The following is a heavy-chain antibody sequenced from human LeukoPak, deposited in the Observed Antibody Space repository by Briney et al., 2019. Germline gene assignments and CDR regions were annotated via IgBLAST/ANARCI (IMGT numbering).Heavy chain of an antibody. CDR3: AKDVHSNSWYVAFDM. CDR2: ISGSGGCI. Sequence: GGSLRLSCAASGFTFSTYAMSWVRQAPGKGLEWVSTISGSGGCIYFAASAKGRFTSVKDKSQYTLYLQMNRLRADDRALYYCAKDVHSNSWYVAFDMWGQGTMVTVSS. D-gene: IGHD6-13*01. V-gene: IGHV3-23*01. J-gene: IGHJ3*02. CDR1: GFTFSTYA.